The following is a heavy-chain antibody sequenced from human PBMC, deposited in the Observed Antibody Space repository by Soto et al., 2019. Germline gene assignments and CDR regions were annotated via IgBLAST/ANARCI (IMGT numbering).Heavy chain of an antibody. CDR1: GFTFSSYW. CDR3: ARVPTGSYGVWNS. J-gene: IGHJ4*02. D-gene: IGHD1-26*01. Sequence: EVQLVESGGDLVQPGGSLRLSCAASGFTFSSYWMHWVRQAPGKGLVWVSRINTAGTTTAYADSVKGRFTISRDNDKNTLYLQMNSLRAEDTAVYYCARVPTGSYGVWNSWGQGTLVTVSS. V-gene: IGHV3-74*01. CDR2: INTAGTTT.